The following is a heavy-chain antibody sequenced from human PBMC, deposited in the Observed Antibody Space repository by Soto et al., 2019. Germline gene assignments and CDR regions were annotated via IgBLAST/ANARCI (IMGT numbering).Heavy chain of an antibody. CDR1: GFTFSDYY. V-gene: IGHV3-11*01. CDR3: ARDLGYYASDGYFDY. D-gene: IGHD3-22*01. CDR2: ISSSGNII. J-gene: IGHJ4*02. Sequence: VQLVESGGNLVKPGGSLRLSCAGSGFTFSDYYMSWIRQAPGKGLEWVSYISSSGNIIYYADSVKGRFTISRDNAKNSLYLQMNSLRAEDTAVYYCARDLGYYASDGYFDYWGQGTLVTVSS.